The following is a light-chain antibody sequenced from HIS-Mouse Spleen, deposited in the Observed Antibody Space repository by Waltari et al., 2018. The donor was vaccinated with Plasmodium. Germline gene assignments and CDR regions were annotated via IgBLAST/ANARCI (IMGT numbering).Light chain of an antibody. V-gene: IGKV3-15*01. CDR2: GAS. Sequence: EIVMTQSPATLSVSPGERANLACRASQSVSSNLAWYQQKPGQAPRLLIYGASTRANGIPARFSGSGSGTEFTLTISSLQSEDFAVYYCQQYNNWSFTFGPGTKVDIK. J-gene: IGKJ3*01. CDR3: QQYNNWSFT. CDR1: QSVSSN.